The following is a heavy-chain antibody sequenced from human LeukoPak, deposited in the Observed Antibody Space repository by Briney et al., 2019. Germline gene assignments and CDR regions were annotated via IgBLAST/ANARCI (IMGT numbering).Heavy chain of an antibody. CDR3: ARAGLLNYRYYYYYYYMDV. Sequence: AAVKVSCKASGYTFPNFGITWVRHAPGQGLEWMGWISPNSGNTKSAQKFQGRVTMTTDTSTSTAYMELSRLRSDDTAVYYCARAGLLNYRYYYYYYYMDVWGKGTTVTVSS. CDR2: ISPNSGNT. D-gene: IGHD3-16*02. CDR1: GYTFPNFG. J-gene: IGHJ6*03. V-gene: IGHV1-18*01.